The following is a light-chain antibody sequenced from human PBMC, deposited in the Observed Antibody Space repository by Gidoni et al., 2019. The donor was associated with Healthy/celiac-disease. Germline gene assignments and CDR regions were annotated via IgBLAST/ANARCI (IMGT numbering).Light chain of an antibody. J-gene: IGKJ2*01. CDR2: AAS. Sequence: IQLTPPPSSLSASVGDRVTITCQASQSISSYLNWYQQKPGKAPKLLIYAASSLQSGVPSRFSGSGSGTDFTLTISSLQPEDIATYYCQQSDSIPQTFGEGTKLEIK. CDR3: QQSDSIPQT. V-gene: IGKV1-39*01. CDR1: QSISSY.